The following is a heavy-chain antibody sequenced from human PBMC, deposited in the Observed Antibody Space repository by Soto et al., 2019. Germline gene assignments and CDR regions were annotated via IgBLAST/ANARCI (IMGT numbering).Heavy chain of an antibody. CDR2: IYYSGST. J-gene: IGHJ4*02. CDR3: ARLQYYYDSSDSHRSLGFDY. Sequence: SETLSLTCTVSGGSIISYYWSWIRQPPWKGLEWIGYIYYSGSTNYNPSLKSRVTISVDTSKNQFSLKLSSVTAADTAVYYCARLQYYYDSSDSHRSLGFDYWGQGTLVTVSS. V-gene: IGHV4-59*08. CDR1: GGSIISYY. D-gene: IGHD3-22*01.